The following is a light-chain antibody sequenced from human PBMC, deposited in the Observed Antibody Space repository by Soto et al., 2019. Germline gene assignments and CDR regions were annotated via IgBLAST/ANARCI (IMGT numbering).Light chain of an antibody. Sequence: EIVLTQSPATLSLSPWERATLSCRASQSVNSFLAWYQQKPGQAPRLLIYDASNRATGIPARFSGSGSGTDFTLTISSLEPEDFANYYCQQRRDWPLTFGGGTKVEIK. CDR2: DAS. CDR1: QSVNSF. CDR3: QQRRDWPLT. V-gene: IGKV3-11*01. J-gene: IGKJ4*01.